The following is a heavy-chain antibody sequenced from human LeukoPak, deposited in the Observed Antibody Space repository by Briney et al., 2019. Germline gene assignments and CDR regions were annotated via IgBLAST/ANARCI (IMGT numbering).Heavy chain of an antibody. CDR3: ARVAQKLERIVVAGTSEWRANWFFDL. CDR2: IYYTGST. Sequence: SETLSLTCTVSGGSISTYYWSWIRQPPGKGLEWIGYIYYTGSTSYNPSLKSRVTMSLDASKNQFSLELNSVTPADTAVYYCARVAQKLERIVVAGTSEWRANWFFDLWGRGTLVTVSS. CDR1: GGSISTYY. D-gene: IGHD6-19*01. V-gene: IGHV4-59*01. J-gene: IGHJ2*01.